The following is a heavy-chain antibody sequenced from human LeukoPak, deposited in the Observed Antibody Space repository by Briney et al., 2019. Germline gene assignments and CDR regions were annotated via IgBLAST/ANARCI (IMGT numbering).Heavy chain of an antibody. V-gene: IGHV4-34*01. CDR1: GGSFSGYY. D-gene: IGHD3-10*01. CDR3: ARGTYYYGSGGYYYYYYMDV. J-gene: IGHJ6*03. Sequence: PSETLSLTCAVYGGSFSGYYWTWIRQPAGKGLEWIGEINHSGSTNYNPSLKSRVTISVDTSKNQFSLKLSSVTAADTAVYYCARGTYYYGSGGYYYYYYMDVWGKGTTATVSS. CDR2: INHSGST.